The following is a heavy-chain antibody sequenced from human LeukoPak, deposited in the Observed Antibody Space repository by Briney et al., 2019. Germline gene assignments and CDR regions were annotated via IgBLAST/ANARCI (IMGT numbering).Heavy chain of an antibody. CDR3: ATLPNYSYGHPYYFDY. Sequence: PGGSLRLSCAASGFTLSSYAMSWVRQAPGKGLEWVANIKQDGTEKYYVDSVKGRFTISRDNSKNTLYLQMNSLRAEDTAVYYCATLPNYSYGHPYYFDYWGQGTLVTVSS. J-gene: IGHJ4*02. CDR1: GFTLSSYA. V-gene: IGHV3-7*03. D-gene: IGHD5-18*01. CDR2: IKQDGTEK.